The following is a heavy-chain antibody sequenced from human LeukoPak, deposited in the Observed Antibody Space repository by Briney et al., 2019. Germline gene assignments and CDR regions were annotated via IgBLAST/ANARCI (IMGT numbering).Heavy chain of an antibody. CDR3: ARRLEVVISHDAFDI. CDR1: TASLSSFY. D-gene: IGHD3-22*01. Sequence: PSETLSLTCSVSTASLSSFYWSWVRQPPGKGLEWIGYIHYSGNTNYNPSLKSRVTISVDTSNNQFSLKLSSVTAADAAVYYCARRLEVVISHDAFDIWGQGTMVTVSS. V-gene: IGHV4-59*08. CDR2: IHYSGNT. J-gene: IGHJ3*02.